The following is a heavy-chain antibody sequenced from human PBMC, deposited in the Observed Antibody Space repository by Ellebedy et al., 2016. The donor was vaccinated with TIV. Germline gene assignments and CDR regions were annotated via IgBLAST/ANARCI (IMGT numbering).Heavy chain of an antibody. J-gene: IGHJ4*02. V-gene: IGHV4-61*05. CDR2: IFYSGST. D-gene: IGHD6-6*01. CDR1: GRSISSSSYH. CDR3: ARKSGVWRSVTAREFDS. Sequence: MPSETLSLTCTVSGRSISSSSYHWSWLRQPPGKGLEWIGYIFYSGSTNYSSSLKSRVTISLDTSKNQFSLKLNSVTAADTAVYYCARKSGVWRSVTAREFDSWGQGTLVTVSS.